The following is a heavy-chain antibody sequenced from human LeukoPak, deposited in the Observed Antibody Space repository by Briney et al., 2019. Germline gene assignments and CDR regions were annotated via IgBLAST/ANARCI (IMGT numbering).Heavy chain of an antibody. V-gene: IGHV1-18*01. CDR2: INHDSGEA. Sequence: VASVKVSCKASGYTFTSHGMSWVRQAPGQGLEWMGIINHDSGEANYAQNLQGRVTMTTDTSTSTDYMEMRSMRSDDTAVYYCARVEANTIFGVVIGAENFDYWGQGTLVTVSS. J-gene: IGHJ4*02. CDR1: GYTFTSHG. D-gene: IGHD3-3*01. CDR3: ARVEANTIFGVVIGAENFDY.